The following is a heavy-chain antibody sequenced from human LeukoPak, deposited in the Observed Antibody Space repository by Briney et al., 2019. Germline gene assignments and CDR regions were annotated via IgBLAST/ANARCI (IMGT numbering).Heavy chain of an antibody. CDR2: ITGSGDGT. Sequence: PGGSLRLSCAASGFTFSTYAMTWVRQAPGKGLEWVSSITGSGDGTSAADSVTGRFSISRDNSKSTLYLQMNSLRVEDTAVYFCAKDSLVATSHFDSWGRGTLVTVSS. D-gene: IGHD5-12*01. CDR1: GFTFSTYA. CDR3: AKDSLVATSHFDS. J-gene: IGHJ4*02. V-gene: IGHV3-23*01.